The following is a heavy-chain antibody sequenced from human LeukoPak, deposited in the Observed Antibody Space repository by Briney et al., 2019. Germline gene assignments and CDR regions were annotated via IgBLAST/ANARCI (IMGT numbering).Heavy chain of an antibody. J-gene: IGHJ4*02. V-gene: IGHV1-8*01. CDR2: MNPNSGDT. Sequence: ASVKFSCKASGYTFTSYDINWVRQATGQGVEWMGWMNPNSGDTGYAQKFQGRVTMTRNTSISTAYMELSSLRSEDTAVYYCARVSSPAYYYGSGSYYTGEFDYWGQGTLVTVSS. CDR1: GYTFTSYD. D-gene: IGHD3-10*01. CDR3: ARVSSPAYYYGSGSYYTGEFDY.